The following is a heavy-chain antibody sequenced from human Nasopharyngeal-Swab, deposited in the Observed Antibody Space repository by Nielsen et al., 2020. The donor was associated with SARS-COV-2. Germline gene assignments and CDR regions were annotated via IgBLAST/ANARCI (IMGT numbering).Heavy chain of an antibody. V-gene: IGHV1-69*06. CDR3: ASPHNWGDAFDI. CDR1: GGTFSSYA. Sequence: SVKVSCKASGGTFSSYAMTWVRQAPGQGRVWMGGIIPIFGTTNYARRFQGRVTITADKSTSTAYMELSSLRSEDTAVYYCASPHNWGDAFDIWGQGTMVTVSS. CDR2: IIPIFGTT. D-gene: IGHD7-27*01. J-gene: IGHJ3*02.